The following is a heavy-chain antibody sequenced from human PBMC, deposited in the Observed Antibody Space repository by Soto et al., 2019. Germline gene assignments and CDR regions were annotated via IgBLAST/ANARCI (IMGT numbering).Heavy chain of an antibody. CDR3: ATASSIGGRLWYFDL. CDR2: LDPEDGET. D-gene: IGHD6-6*01. Sequence: EVQLVQSGAEVKKPGATVKISCKVSGYIFTDYYVYWVQQAPGKGLEGMGFLDPEDGETMYAEKFQGRITITADTSTETAYMELSSLRSEDTAVYYCATASSIGGRLWYFDLWGRGTLVTVSS. J-gene: IGHJ2*01. CDR1: GYIFTDYY. V-gene: IGHV1-69-2*01.